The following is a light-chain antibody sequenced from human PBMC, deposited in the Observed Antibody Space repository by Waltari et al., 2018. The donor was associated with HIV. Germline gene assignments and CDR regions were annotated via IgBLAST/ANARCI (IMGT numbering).Light chain of an antibody. CDR1: QSVASS. CDR3: HQYNSWPPRYT. V-gene: IGKV3-15*01. Sequence: EIVMTQSPATLSLSPGERAILSCRASQSVASSLAWYQQTPGQAPRLLIYGASTRAACIPGRFSGSGSGTEFTRTISSLQSEESAIYFCHQYNSWPPRYTFGQGTKLEI. CDR2: GAS. J-gene: IGKJ2*01.